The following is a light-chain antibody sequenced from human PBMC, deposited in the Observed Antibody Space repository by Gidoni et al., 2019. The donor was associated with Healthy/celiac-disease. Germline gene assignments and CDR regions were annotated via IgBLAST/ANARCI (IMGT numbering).Light chain of an antibody. J-gene: IGKJ1*01. CDR3: QRYGSSPRT. Sequence: DTVLTPSPGTLSLSPGERATLTCRASQSVSSGYVAWYQQKPGQAPRLLIYGASSKATGIPDRFSGSGSGTDFTLTISRLEPEDFAVYYCQRYGSSPRTFGQGTKVEIK. CDR2: GAS. CDR1: QSVSSGY. V-gene: IGKV3-20*01.